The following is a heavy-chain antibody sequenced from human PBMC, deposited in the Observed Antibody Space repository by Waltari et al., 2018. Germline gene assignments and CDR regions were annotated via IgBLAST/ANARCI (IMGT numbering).Heavy chain of an antibody. CDR2: RNPNSGNT. J-gene: IGHJ5*02. CDR3: ARGPRTVMP. D-gene: IGHD1-1*01. V-gene: IGHV1-8*02. Sequence: QVQLVQSGAEVKKPGASVKVSCKASGYRFTYSDINWVRQAAGKGLEWMGWRNPNSGNTEYAQKFQGRVSMTRNNSINTAYMELRSLTSDDTAVYDCARGPRTVMPWGQGTLVTVSS. CDR1: GYRFTYSD.